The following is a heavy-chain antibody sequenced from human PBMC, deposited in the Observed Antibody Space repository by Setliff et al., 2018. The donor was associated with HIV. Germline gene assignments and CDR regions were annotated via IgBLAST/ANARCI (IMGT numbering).Heavy chain of an antibody. CDR3: ARPRLGGTPMDRDAFDI. D-gene: IGHD1-1*01. J-gene: IGHJ3*02. CDR1: GDSITGHY. V-gene: IGHV4-59*08. Sequence: PSETLSLTCTVSGDSITGHYWNWIRQPPGKGLEWIGYIFYTGSTNYNPSLKSRVTISVDTSKNQFSLNLTSVTAADTAVYYCARPRLGGTPMDRDAFDIWDQGTMVT. CDR2: IFYTGST.